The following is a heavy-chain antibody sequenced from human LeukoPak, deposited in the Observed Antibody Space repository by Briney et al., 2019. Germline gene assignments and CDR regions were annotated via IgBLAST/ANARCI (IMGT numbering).Heavy chain of an antibody. CDR3: ARGFTGTTYAFDI. D-gene: IGHD1-7*01. V-gene: IGHV4-34*01. Sequence: SETLSLTCAVYGGSFSGYYWSWIRQPPGKGREWIGEINHSGRTNYNPPLKSRVNISLETSKTQFSLKLSPVTGADTAVYYCARGFTGTTYAFDIWGQGTMVTVSS. CDR2: INHSGRT. J-gene: IGHJ3*02. CDR1: GGSFSGYY.